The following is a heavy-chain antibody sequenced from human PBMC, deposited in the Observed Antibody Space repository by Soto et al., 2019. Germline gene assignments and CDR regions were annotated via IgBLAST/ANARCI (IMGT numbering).Heavy chain of an antibody. CDR2: ISYDGSNK. D-gene: IGHD1-26*01. J-gene: IGHJ3*02. V-gene: IGHV3-30-3*01. CDR1: GFTFSSYA. Sequence: GGSLRLSCAASGFTFSSYAMHWVRQAPGKGLEWVAVISYDGSNKYYANSVKGRFTISRDNSKNTLYLQMNSLRAEDTAVYYCARAVRATPPDAFDIWGQGTMVTVSS. CDR3: ARAVRATPPDAFDI.